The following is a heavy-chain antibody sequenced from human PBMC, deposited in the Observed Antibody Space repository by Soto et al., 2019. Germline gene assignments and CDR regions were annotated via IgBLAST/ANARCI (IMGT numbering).Heavy chain of an antibody. CDR1: GFTFSDHY. J-gene: IGHJ4*02. CDR3: ARSGSSTSCYDY. Sequence: EVQLVESGGGLVQPGGSLRLSCVGSGFTFSDHYIDWVRQAPGKGLEWVGRIRKQANIYTTHYAASVQGRFTISRDDPKNSLYLQMNSLKTEDTAVYSCARSGSSTSCYDYWGQGTLVTVSS. CDR2: IRKQANIYTT. V-gene: IGHV3-72*01. D-gene: IGHD2-2*01.